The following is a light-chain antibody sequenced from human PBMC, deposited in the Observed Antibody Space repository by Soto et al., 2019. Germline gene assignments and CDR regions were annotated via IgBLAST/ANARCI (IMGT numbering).Light chain of an antibody. CDR1: QGIRND. CDR3: LQDYNYPFT. J-gene: IGKJ3*01. CDR2: AAS. Sequence: AIQVTQSPSSLSASVGDRVTISCRTSQGIRNDLGWYQQKPGKAPKLLIYAASSLQGGVPSRFSGSGSGTDFTLTISSLQPEDFATYFCLQDYNYPFTFGPGTKVDIK. V-gene: IGKV1-6*01.